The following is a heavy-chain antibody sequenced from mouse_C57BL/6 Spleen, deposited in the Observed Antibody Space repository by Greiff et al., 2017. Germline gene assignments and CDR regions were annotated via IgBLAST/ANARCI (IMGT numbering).Heavy chain of an antibody. CDR2: ISYDGSN. CDR1: GYSITSGYY. V-gene: IGHV3-6*01. D-gene: IGHD2-4*01. J-gene: IGHJ4*01. Sequence: VQLKESGPGLVKPSQSLSLTCSVTGYSITSGYYWNWIRQFPGNKLEWMGYISYDGSNNYNPSLKNRISITRDTSKNQFFLKLNSVTTEDTATYYCARDDYDERGYAMDYWGQGTSVTVSS. CDR3: ARDDYDERGYAMDY.